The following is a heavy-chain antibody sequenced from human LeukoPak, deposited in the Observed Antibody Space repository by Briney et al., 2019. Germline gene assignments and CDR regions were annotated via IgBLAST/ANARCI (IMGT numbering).Heavy chain of an antibody. J-gene: IGHJ5*02. V-gene: IGHV1-18*01. CDR3: ARDPAKNCGGDCSPSNWFDP. CDR2: ISAYNGNT. Sequence: ASVKVSCKASGYTFTSYGISWVRQAPGQGLEWMGWISAYNGNTNYAQKLQGRITMTTDTSTSTAYMELRSLRSDDTAVYYCARDPAKNCGGDCSPSNWFDPWGQGTLVTVSS. CDR1: GYTFTSYG. D-gene: IGHD2-21*02.